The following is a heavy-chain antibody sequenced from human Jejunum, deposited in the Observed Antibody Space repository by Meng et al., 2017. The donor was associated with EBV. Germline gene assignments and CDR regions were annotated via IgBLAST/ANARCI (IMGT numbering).Heavy chain of an antibody. J-gene: IGHJ4*02. V-gene: IGHV3-74*01. CDR2: INTDGSIT. Sequence: GQLVESGGGLVQPGGSLTLSCAASGFTFSSYWMHWFRQAPGKGLVWVSRINTDGSITNCADSVKGRFTISRDNARNTLYLQMNSLRAEDTAMYYCAKDLSWNQADYWGQGILVTVSS. D-gene: IGHD1-14*01. CDR3: AKDLSWNQADY. CDR1: GFTFSSYW.